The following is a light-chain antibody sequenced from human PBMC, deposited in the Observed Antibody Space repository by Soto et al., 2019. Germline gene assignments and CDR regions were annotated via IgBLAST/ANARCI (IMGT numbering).Light chain of an antibody. Sequence: ENVLTQSPGTLSLSPGESAILSCRASQSVHSRHFAWYRQKPGQPPSLLIYGASTRATGVPDRFSGSGSGTDFTLTISRLEPEDFAVYYCHQYSHLPRTFCQGTTV. CDR2: GAS. V-gene: IGKV3-20*01. J-gene: IGKJ1*01. CDR3: HQYSHLPRT. CDR1: QSVHSRH.